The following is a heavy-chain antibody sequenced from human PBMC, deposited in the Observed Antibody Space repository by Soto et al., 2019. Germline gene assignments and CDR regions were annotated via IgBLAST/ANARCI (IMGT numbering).Heavy chain of an antibody. Sequence: PVGSLRLSCAASGFIFSSYGMNWVRQAPGKGLEWVAVISFNGGIKYYGDSVKGRFTISRDNPKNTLYLQMNSLRAEDTAVYYCATIAVPHAFDIWGQGTMVTVSS. V-gene: IGHV3-30*03. CDR2: ISFNGGIK. CDR1: GFIFSSYG. D-gene: IGHD6-19*01. J-gene: IGHJ3*02. CDR3: ATIAVPHAFDI.